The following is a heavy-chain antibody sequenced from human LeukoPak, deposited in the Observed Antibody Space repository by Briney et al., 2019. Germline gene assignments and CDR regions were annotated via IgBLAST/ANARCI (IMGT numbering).Heavy chain of an antibody. CDR3: ARVGGFGELSPYMDV. Sequence: GGSLRLSCAASGFTVSSNYMTWVRQAPGKGLEWVSVIYSGGSTNYADSVKGRFIISRDNSKNTLYLQMNSLRAEDTAVYYCARVGGFGELSPYMDVWGKGTTVTISS. V-gene: IGHV3-53*01. CDR1: GFTVSSNY. J-gene: IGHJ6*03. CDR2: IYSGGST. D-gene: IGHD3-10*01.